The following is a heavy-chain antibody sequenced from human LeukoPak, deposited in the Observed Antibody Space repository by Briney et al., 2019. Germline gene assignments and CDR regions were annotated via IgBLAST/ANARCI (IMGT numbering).Heavy chain of an antibody. CDR3: AKGTSSSWYLDY. CDR2: IYYSGST. D-gene: IGHD6-13*01. V-gene: IGHV4-59*01. CDR1: GGSISSYY. J-gene: IGHJ4*02. Sequence: SETLSLTCTVSGGSISSYYWSWIRQPPGKGLEWIGYIYYSGSTYYNPSLKSRVTISVDTSKNQFSLKLSSVTAADTAVYYCAKGTSSSWYLDYWGQGTLVTVSS.